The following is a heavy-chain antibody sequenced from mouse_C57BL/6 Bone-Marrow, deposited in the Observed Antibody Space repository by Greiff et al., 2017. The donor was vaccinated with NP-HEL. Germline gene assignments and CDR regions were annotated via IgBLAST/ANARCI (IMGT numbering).Heavy chain of an antibody. D-gene: IGHD2-4*01. J-gene: IGHJ4*01. CDR2: INYDGSST. CDR3: AGEGGLRRRTYAMDY. Sequence: EVKVEESEGGLVQPGSSMKLSCTASGFTFSDYSMAWVRQVPEKGLEWVANINYDGSSTYYLDPLKSRFIISRDTAKNILYLQMSSLKSEDTATYYCAGEGGLRRRTYAMDYWGQGTSVTVSS. CDR1: GFTFSDYS. V-gene: IGHV5-16*01.